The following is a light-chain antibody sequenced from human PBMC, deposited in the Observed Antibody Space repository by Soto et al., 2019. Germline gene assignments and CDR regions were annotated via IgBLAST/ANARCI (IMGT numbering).Light chain of an antibody. CDR2: AAS. J-gene: IGKJ2*01. Sequence: DIQMTQSPSSLSASVGDRVTITCRASQTISTSLNWYQQNPGKAPKLLIYAASTLQSGVTSRFSGSGSGTDFTLTISSLQPEDFATYYCQQSHGIPYTFGQGTKLEIK. CDR1: QTISTS. CDR3: QQSHGIPYT. V-gene: IGKV1-39*01.